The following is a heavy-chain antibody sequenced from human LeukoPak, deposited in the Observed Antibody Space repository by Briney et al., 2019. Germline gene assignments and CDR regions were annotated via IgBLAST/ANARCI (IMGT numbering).Heavy chain of an antibody. J-gene: IGHJ4*02. CDR3: AKDPQKRYRSDY. CDR1: GFTFSSYA. CDR2: ISGSGGST. V-gene: IGHV3-23*01. Sequence: PGGSLRLSCAAPGFTFSSYAMSWVRQAPGKGLEWVSAISGSGGSTYYADSVKGRFTISRDNSKNTLYLQMNSLRAEDTAVYYCAKDPQKRYRSDYWGQGTLVTVSS. D-gene: IGHD5-18*01.